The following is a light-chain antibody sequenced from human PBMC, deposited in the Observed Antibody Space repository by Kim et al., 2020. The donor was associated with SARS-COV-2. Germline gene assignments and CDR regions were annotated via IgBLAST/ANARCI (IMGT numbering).Light chain of an antibody. Sequence: ALDQTVRITCKGDSLRSYYASWYQQKPGQAPVLVIYEKNNRPSGIPDRFSGSSSGNTASLTITGTQAEDEADYYCNSRESGVNHVVFGGGTQLTVL. CDR2: EKN. J-gene: IGLJ3*02. CDR1: SLRSYY. V-gene: IGLV3-19*01. CDR3: NSRESGVNHVV.